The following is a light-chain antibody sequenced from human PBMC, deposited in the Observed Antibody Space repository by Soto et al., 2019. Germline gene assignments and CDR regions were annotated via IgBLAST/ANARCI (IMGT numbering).Light chain of an antibody. CDR2: KAS. V-gene: IGKV1-5*03. CDR3: QQYNSYSLT. J-gene: IGKJ4*01. Sequence: DIQMTQSPSTLSASVGDRVTITCRASQSISSWLAWYQQKPEKAPKLLIYKASSLESGVPSRFRGSGSGTEFTLTISSLQPDYFATYYCQQYNSYSLTFGGGTKVEIK. CDR1: QSISSW.